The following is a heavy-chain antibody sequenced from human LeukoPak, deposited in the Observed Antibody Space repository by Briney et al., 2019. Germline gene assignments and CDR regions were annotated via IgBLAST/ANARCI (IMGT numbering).Heavy chain of an antibody. V-gene: IGHV4-59*01. J-gene: IGHJ5*02. CDR3: ARDRGSSSWYDWFDP. CDR2: IYYSGST. CDR1: GGSISSYY. D-gene: IGHD6-13*01. Sequence: SETLSLTCTVSGGSISSYYWSWIRQPPGQGLERMRYIYYSGSTNYNPSLKSRVTTSVDKSKNQSYLTLSSVAAADTAVYYCARDRGSSSWYDWFDPWGQGNLVTVSS.